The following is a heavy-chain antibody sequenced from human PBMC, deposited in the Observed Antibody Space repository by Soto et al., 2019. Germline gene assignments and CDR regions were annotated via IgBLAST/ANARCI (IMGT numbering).Heavy chain of an antibody. D-gene: IGHD4-4*01. V-gene: IGHV1-2*02. CDR3: ARGGDDYSNYEYYFDY. Sequence: QVQLVQSGAEVKKPGASVKVSCKASGYTFTGYYMHWVQQAPREGLEWMGWINPNSGGTNYAQKFQGRVTMTRDTSISTAYMELSRLRSDDTAVYFCARGGDDYSNYEYYFDYWGQGTLVTVSS. CDR1: GYTFTGYY. J-gene: IGHJ4*02. CDR2: INPNSGGT.